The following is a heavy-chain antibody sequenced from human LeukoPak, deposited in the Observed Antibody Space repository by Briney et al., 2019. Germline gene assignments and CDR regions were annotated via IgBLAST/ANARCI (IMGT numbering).Heavy chain of an antibody. J-gene: IGHJ3*02. V-gene: IGHV4-59*08. D-gene: IGHD1-26*01. CDR1: GGSISSYY. CDR3: ARHPGGVGAFDI. CDR2: TYYSGST. Sequence: PSETLSLTCTVSGGSISSYYWSWIRQPPGKGLEWIGYTYYSGSTNYNPSLKSRVTISVDTSKNQFSLKLSSVTAADTAVYYCARHPGGVGAFDIWGQGTMVTVSS.